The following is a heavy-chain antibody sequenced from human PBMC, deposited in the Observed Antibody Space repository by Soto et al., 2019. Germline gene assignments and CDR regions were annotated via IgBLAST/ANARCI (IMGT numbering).Heavy chain of an antibody. CDR1: GFTFSSYD. Sequence: GGFLRLSCAASGFTFSSYDMHWVRQATGKGLEWVSAIGTAGDTYYPGSVKGRFTISRENSKNTLYLQMSSLRAEDTAVYYCAKDAGLYGYCSSTSCYALDYWGQGTLVTVSS. CDR3: AKDAGLYGYCSSTSCYALDY. D-gene: IGHD2-2*01. CDR2: IGTAGDT. V-gene: IGHV3-13*01. J-gene: IGHJ4*02.